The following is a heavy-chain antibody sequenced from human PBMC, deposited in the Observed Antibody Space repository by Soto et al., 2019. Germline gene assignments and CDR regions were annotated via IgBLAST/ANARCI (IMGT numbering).Heavy chain of an antibody. CDR2: ISAYNGNT. J-gene: IGHJ5*02. D-gene: IGHD3-22*01. V-gene: IGHV1-18*01. CDR1: GYTFTSYG. Sequence: ASVKVSCKASGYTFTSYGISWVRQAPGQGLEWMGWISAYNGNTNYAQKLQGRVTMTTDTSTSTAYMELRSLRSDDTAVYYCARVSVGYDSSGYYLSWGQGTPVPVSS. CDR3: ARVSVGYDSSGYYLS.